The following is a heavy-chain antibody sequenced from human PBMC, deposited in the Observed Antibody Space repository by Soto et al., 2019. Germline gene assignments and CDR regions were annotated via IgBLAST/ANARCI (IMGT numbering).Heavy chain of an antibody. V-gene: IGHV3-30-3*01. CDR3: ARDRLRYNWNDFPYYYYGMDV. J-gene: IGHJ6*02. D-gene: IGHD1-1*01. CDR2: ISYDGSNK. CDR1: GFTFSSYA. Sequence: QVQLVESGGGVVQPGRSLRLSCAASGFTFSSYAMHWVRQAPGKGLAWVAVISYDGSNKYYADSVKGRFTISRDNSKNTLYLQMNSLRAEDTAVYYCARDRLRYNWNDFPYYYYGMDVRGQGTTVTVSS.